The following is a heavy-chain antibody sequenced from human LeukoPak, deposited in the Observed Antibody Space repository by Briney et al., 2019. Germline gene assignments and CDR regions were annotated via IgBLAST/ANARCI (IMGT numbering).Heavy chain of an antibody. V-gene: IGHV1-2*06. CDR1: GYTFTGYY. J-gene: IGHJ6*03. CDR3: ASAPYSSGYYDYYYYMDV. D-gene: IGHD3-22*01. Sequence: ASVKVSCMASGYTFTGYYMHWVRQAPGQGLEWMGRINPNSGGTNYAQKFQGRVTMTRDTSISTAYMELSRLRSDDTAVYYCASAPYSSGYYDYYYYMDVWGTGTTVTVSS. CDR2: INPNSGGT.